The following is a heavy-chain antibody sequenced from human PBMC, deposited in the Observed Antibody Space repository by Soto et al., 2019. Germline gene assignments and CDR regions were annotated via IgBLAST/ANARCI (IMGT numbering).Heavy chain of an antibody. CDR1: GGSISSSS. CDR2: IFYTGST. D-gene: IGHD3-16*01. CDR3: VRYEATALDY. J-gene: IGHJ4*02. Sequence: SESLSLTCTVSGGSISSSSWNWIRQAPGKRLEWIGCIFYTGSTNYNPSLESRVTMSVDRSQNHFSLKLSSVTAADTAVYYCVRYEATALDYWGQGILVT. V-gene: IGHV4-59*12.